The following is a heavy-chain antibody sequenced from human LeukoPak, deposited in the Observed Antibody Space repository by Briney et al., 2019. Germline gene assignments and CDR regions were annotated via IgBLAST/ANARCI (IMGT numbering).Heavy chain of an antibody. CDR1: GGSFSGYY. V-gene: IGHV4-34*01. CDR3: ARGADRDYYDSSGYSKPPYFDY. Sequence: SETLSLTCAVYGGSFSGYYWSWIRQPPGKGLEWIGEINHSGSTNYNPSLRSRVTISVDTSKNQFSLKLSSVTAADTAVYYCARGADRDYYDSSGYSKPPYFDYWGQGTLVTVSS. CDR2: INHSGST. J-gene: IGHJ4*02. D-gene: IGHD3-22*01.